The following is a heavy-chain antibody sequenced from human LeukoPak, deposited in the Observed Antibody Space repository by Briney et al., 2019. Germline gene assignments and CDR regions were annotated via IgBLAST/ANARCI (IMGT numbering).Heavy chain of an antibody. D-gene: IGHD1-26*01. CDR2: IYYSGST. Sequence: SETLSLTCTVSGGSISSRSYYWGWICQPPGKGLEWIGSIYYSGSTDYNPSLKSRVTISVDTSKNQFSLKLSSVTAADTAVYYCARRGGYSESYYFDYWGQGTLVTVSS. V-gene: IGHV4-39*01. CDR1: GGSISSRSYY. J-gene: IGHJ4*02. CDR3: ARRGGYSESYYFDY.